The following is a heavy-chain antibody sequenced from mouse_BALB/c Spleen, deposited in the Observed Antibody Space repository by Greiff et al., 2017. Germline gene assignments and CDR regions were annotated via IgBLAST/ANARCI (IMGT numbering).Heavy chain of an antibody. CDR3: AREDYGSPWFAY. D-gene: IGHD1-1*01. CDR2: INPSTGYT. V-gene: IGHV1-7*01. CDR1: GYTFTSYW. Sequence: VKLMESGAELAKPGASVKMSCKASGYTFTSYWMHWVKQRPGQGLEWIGYINPSTGYTEYNQKFKDKATLTADKSSSTAYMQLSSLTSEDSAVYYCAREDYGSPWFAYWGQGTLVTVSA. J-gene: IGHJ3*01.